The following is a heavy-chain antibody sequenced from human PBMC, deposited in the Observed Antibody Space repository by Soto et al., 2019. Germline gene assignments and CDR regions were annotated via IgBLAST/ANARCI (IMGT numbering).Heavy chain of an antibody. CDR3: AKDQSAVAGTGDFQH. J-gene: IGHJ1*01. V-gene: IGHV3-9*01. CDR1: GFTFDDYA. CDR2: ISWNSGSI. Sequence: EVQLVESGGGLVQPGRSLRLSCAASGFTFDDYAMHWVRQAPGKGLEWVSGISWNSGSIGYADSVKGRFTISRDNAKNSLYLQMNSLRAEDTALYYCAKDQSAVAGTGDFQHWGQGTLVTVSS. D-gene: IGHD6-19*01.